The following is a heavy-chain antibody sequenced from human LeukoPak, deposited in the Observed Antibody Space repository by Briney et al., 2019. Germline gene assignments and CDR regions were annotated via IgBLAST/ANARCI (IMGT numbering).Heavy chain of an antibody. Sequence: PSETLSLTCAVYGGSFSGYYWSWIRQPPGKGLEWIGEINHSGSTNYNPSLKSRVTTSVDTSKNQFSLKLSSVTAADTAVYYCARGPLGKEWFDPWGQGTLVTVSS. V-gene: IGHV4-34*01. CDR3: ARGPLGKEWFDP. D-gene: IGHD1-26*01. CDR1: GGSFSGYY. J-gene: IGHJ5*02. CDR2: INHSGST.